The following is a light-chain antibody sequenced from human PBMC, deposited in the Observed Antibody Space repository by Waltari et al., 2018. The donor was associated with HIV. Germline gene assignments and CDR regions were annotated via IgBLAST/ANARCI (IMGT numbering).Light chain of an antibody. CDR3: AAWDDSLHGYV. J-gene: IGLJ1*01. CDR1: SSNIGSNP. CDR2: SNN. Sequence: QSVLTQPPSASGTPGQRVTISCSGSSSNIGSNPINWYRQLPGTAPKLLMFSNNQWPSGCPDRFSGSRSGTSASLAISGLQSEDEADYYCAAWDDSLHGYVFGTGTKVTVV. V-gene: IGLV1-44*01.